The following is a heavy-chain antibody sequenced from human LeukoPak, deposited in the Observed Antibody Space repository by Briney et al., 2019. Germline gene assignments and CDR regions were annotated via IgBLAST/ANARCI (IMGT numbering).Heavy chain of an antibody. CDR2: IWYDGSNK. J-gene: IGHJ2*01. CDR3: ARATIVVVPVNYWYFDL. CDR1: GFTFSSYG. D-gene: IGHD2-2*01. Sequence: GGSLRPSCAASGFTFSSYGMHWVRQAPGKGLEWVAVIWYDGSNKYYADSVKGRFTISRDNSKNTLYLQMNSLRAEDTAVYYCARATIVVVPVNYWYFDLWGRGTLVTVSS. V-gene: IGHV3-33*08.